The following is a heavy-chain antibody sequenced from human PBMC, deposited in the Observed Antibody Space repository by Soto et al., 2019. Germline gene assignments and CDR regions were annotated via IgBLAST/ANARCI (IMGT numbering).Heavy chain of an antibody. CDR3: AREGGYNAFDI. D-gene: IGHD3-10*01. V-gene: IGHV3-33*01. CDR2: IWYDGSNK. Sequence: GGSLRLSCAASGFTFSSYGMHWVRQAPGKGLEWVAVIWYDGSNKYYADSVKGRFTISRDNSKNTLYLQMNSLRAEDTAVYYCAREGGYNAFDIWGQGTMVTVSS. J-gene: IGHJ3*02. CDR1: GFTFSSYG.